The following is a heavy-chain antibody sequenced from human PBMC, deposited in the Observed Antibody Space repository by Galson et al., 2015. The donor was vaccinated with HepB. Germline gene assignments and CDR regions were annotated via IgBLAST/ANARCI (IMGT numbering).Heavy chain of an antibody. CDR1: GGSVSSGNYY. V-gene: IGHV4-61*01. CDR2: IYSSGST. D-gene: IGHD6-13*01. CDR3: ARTGYSSTWSGSYYYYMDV. Sequence: CTVSGGSVSSGNYYWSWIRQPPGKGLEWIGYIYSSGSTHYNPSLKSRVTISVDTSKNQFYLKLSSVTAADTAVYYCARTGYSSTWSGSYYYYMDVWGKGTAVIASS. J-gene: IGHJ6*03.